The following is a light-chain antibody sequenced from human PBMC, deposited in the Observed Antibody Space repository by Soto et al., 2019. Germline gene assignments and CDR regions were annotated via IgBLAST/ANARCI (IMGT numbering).Light chain of an antibody. Sequence: EIVMTQSPATLSVSPGERATLSCRASQSVSSHLAWYQHKPGQPPRLLLYGASSRATGIPDRFSGSGSGTDFTLTISRLEPEDFAVYYCQQYDNSPWTFGQGTKVEIK. CDR1: QSVSSH. J-gene: IGKJ1*01. V-gene: IGKV3-20*01. CDR3: QQYDNSPWT. CDR2: GAS.